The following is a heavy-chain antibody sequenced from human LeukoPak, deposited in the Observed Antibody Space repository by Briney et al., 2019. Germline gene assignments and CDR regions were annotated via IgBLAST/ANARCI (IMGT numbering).Heavy chain of an antibody. V-gene: IGHV3-21*01. Sequence: GGSLRLSCAASGFTFSSYAMSWVRQAPGKGLEWVSSISSSSSYIYYADSVKGRFTISRDNAKNSLYLQMNSLRAEDTAVYYCARDDLMARDYWGQGTLVTVSS. D-gene: IGHD3-10*01. CDR3: ARDDLMARDY. CDR1: GFTFSSYA. CDR2: ISSSSSYI. J-gene: IGHJ4*02.